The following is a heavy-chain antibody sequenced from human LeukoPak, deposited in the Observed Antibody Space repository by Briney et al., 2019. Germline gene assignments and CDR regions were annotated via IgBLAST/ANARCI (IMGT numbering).Heavy chain of an antibody. CDR1: GFTFSSYT. Sequence: GGSLRLSCAASGFTFSSYTMNWVHQAPGKGLEWVSYISSSSNTIYYADSEKGRFTISRDNAKNSLYLQMNSLRAEDTAVYYCARVPAAYLYFDYWGQGTLVTVSS. J-gene: IGHJ4*02. D-gene: IGHD6-13*01. CDR2: ISSSSNTI. CDR3: ARVPAAYLYFDY. V-gene: IGHV3-48*01.